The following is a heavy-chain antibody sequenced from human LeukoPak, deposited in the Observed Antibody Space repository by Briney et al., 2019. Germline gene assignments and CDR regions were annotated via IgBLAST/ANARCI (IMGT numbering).Heavy chain of an antibody. Sequence: ASVKVSCKASGYTFTAYYMHWVQQAPGQGLEWVGWINPYSGGTNYAQKFQGRVTMTRDTSISTAYMELSSLRSDDAAVYYCASIENCDYWGQGTLVTVSS. J-gene: IGHJ4*02. CDR1: GYTFTAYY. CDR3: ASIENCDY. V-gene: IGHV1-2*02. CDR2: INPYSGGT.